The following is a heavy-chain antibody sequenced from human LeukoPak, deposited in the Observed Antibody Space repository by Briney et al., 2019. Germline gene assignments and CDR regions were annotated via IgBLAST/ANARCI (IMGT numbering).Heavy chain of an antibody. Sequence: ASVKVSCKASGYTFTTYTMHWVRQAPGQRLEWMGWINAGNGNTKYSQKLQGRVTITRDTSASTAYVDLSSLRSEDTAVYYCAREIDRDGYNRFFDYWGQGTLVTVSS. CDR1: GYTFTTYT. CDR3: AREIDRDGYNRFFDY. J-gene: IGHJ4*02. CDR2: INAGNGNT. D-gene: IGHD5-24*01. V-gene: IGHV1-3*01.